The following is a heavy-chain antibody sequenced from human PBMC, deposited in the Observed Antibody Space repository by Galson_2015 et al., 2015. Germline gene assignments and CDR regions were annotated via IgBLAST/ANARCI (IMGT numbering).Heavy chain of an antibody. J-gene: IGHJ4*02. CDR3: TREDGNFDY. V-gene: IGHV3-49*04. Sequence: SLRLSCAASGFTFGDYAMSWVRQAPGKGLEWVGFIRSKAYGGTTEYAASVKGRFTISRDDSKSIAYLQMNSLKTEDTAVYYRTREDGNFDYWGQGTLVTVSS. CDR1: GFTFGDYA. CDR2: IRSKAYGGTT.